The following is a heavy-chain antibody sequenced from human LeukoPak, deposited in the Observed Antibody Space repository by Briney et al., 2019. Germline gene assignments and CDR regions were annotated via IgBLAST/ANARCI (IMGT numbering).Heavy chain of an antibody. CDR1: GGTFSSYA. CDR2: IIPIFGTA. J-gene: IGHJ6*03. CDR3: ARDWKRGPTYYYMDV. D-gene: IGHD1-1*01. V-gene: IGHV1-69*05. Sequence: SVKVSCKASGGTFSSYAISWVRQAPGHGLEWMGGIIPIFGTANYAQKFQGRVTITTDESTSTAYMELSSLRSEGTAVYYCARDWKRGPTYYYMDVWGKGTTVTVSS.